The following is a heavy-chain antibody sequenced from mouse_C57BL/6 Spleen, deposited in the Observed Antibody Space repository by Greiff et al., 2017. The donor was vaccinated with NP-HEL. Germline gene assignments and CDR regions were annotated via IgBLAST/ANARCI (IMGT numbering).Heavy chain of an antibody. CDR3: ARSSYYYGSSYGRGYFDY. CDR2: IDPSDSET. D-gene: IGHD1-1*01. CDR1: GYTFTSYW. J-gene: IGHJ2*01. Sequence: QVQLQQPGAELVRPGSSVKLSCKASGYTFTSYWMHWVKQRPIQGLEWIGNIDPSDSETHYNQKFKDKATLTVDKSSSTAYMQLSSLTSEDSAVYYCARSSYYYGSSYGRGYFDYWGQGTTLTVSS. V-gene: IGHV1-52*01.